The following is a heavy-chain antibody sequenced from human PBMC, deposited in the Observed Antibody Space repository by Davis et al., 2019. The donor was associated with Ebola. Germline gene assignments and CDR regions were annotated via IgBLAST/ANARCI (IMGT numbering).Heavy chain of an antibody. J-gene: IGHJ6*02. V-gene: IGHV3-30-3*01. CDR1: GFTFSSYA. D-gene: IGHD6-19*01. CDR3: ARGSRWLVHYYYYGMDV. CDR2: ISYDGSNK. Sequence: GESLKISCAASGFTFSSYAMHWVRQAPGKGLEWVAVISYDGSNKYYADSVKGRFTISRDNSKNTLYLQMNSLRAEDTAVYYCARGSRWLVHYYYYGMDVWGQGTTVTVSS.